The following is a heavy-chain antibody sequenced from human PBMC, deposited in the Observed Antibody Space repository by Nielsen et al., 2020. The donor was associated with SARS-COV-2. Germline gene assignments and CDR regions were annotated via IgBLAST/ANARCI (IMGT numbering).Heavy chain of an antibody. V-gene: IGHV4-59*01. J-gene: IGHJ4*02. CDR3: ARGDSSSSSFDY. D-gene: IGHD6-6*01. CDR1: GGSISSYY. CDR2: IYYSGST. Sequence: SETLSITCTVSGGSISSYYWSWIRQPPGKGLEWIGYIYYSGSTNYNPSLKNRVTISVDTSKNQFSLKLSSVTAADTAVYYCARGDSSSSSFDYWGQGTLVTVSS.